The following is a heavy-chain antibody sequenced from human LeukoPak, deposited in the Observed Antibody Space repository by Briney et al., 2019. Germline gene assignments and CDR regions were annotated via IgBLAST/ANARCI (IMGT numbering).Heavy chain of an antibody. CDR1: GFTFSNYW. V-gene: IGHV3-74*01. Sequence: GGSLRLSCAASGFTFSNYWMHWVRQAPGKGLVWVSRIYSDVSSTSYADAVKGRFTISRHNAKNTLYLQMNSLRAEDTAVYYCVRMGSGWDFDYWGQGSLVTVSS. CDR3: VRMGSGWDFDY. J-gene: IGHJ4*02. D-gene: IGHD6-19*01. CDR2: IYSDVSST.